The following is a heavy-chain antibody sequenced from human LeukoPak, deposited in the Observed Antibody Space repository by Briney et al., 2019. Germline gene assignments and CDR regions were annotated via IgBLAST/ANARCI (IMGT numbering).Heavy chain of an antibody. D-gene: IGHD3-3*01. CDR3: ARGRDLTIYGMDV. V-gene: IGHV4-31*03. J-gene: IGHJ6*02. CDR2: IYYSGST. Sequence: SETLSLTCTVSGGSISSGGYYWSWIRQHPGKGLEWIGYIYYSGSTYYNPSLKSRVTISVDTSKNHFSLKLSSVTAADTAVYYCARGRDLTIYGMDVWGQGTTVTVSS. CDR1: GGSISSGGYY.